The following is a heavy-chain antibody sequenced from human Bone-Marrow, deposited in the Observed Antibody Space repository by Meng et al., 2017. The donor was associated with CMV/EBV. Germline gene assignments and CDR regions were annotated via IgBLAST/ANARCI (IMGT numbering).Heavy chain of an antibody. D-gene: IGHD4-23*01. CDR2: IYSGGST. CDR1: GFTVSSNY. Sequence: GESLKISCAASGFTVSSNYMSWVRQAPGKGLEWVSVIYSGGSTYYADSVKGRFTISRDNSKNTVYLQMNSLRAEDTALYYCARDWSGGNSGFLDFWGQGTPVTVSS. CDR3: ARDWSGGNSGFLDF. V-gene: IGHV3-66*01. J-gene: IGHJ4*02.